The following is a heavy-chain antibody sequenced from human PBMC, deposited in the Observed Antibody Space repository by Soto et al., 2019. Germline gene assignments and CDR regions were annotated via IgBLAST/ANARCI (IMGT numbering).Heavy chain of an antibody. D-gene: IGHD1-1*01. V-gene: IGHV4-4*02. CDR2: GYHSGST. CDR1: GGSISTSNW. Sequence: QVQLQESGPGLVKPSGTLSLTCAVSGGSISTSNWWSWVRQPPGKGLEWIGEGYHSGSTNYNPSFKRRVAMSVDKSKNQVSLKLNSVTAADTALYYCARTSTSGNRFDYWGQGSLVTVSS. J-gene: IGHJ4*02. CDR3: ARTSTSGNRFDY.